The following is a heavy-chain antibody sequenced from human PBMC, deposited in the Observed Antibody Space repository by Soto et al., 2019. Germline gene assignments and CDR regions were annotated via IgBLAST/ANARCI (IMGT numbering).Heavy chain of an antibody. D-gene: IGHD5-18*01. CDR1: GFTFSSYA. J-gene: IGHJ3*02. CDR3: ARETHSYGLGAFDI. Sequence: QVQLVESGGGVVQPGRSLRLSCAASGFTFSSYAMHWVRQAPGKGLEWVAVISYDGSNKYYADSVKGRFTISRDNSKNTLYLQMNSLRAEDTAVYYCARETHSYGLGAFDIWGQGTMVTVSS. V-gene: IGHV3-30-3*01. CDR2: ISYDGSNK.